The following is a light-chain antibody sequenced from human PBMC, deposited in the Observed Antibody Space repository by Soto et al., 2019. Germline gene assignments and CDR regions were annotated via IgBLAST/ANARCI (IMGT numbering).Light chain of an antibody. J-gene: IGKJ1*01. V-gene: IGKV1-9*01. CDR1: QSIARY. CDR3: QHYNSYSEA. Sequence: DIQVTQSPSSLSASVGDRVTITCRASQSIARYLNWYQQRPGEAPNLVIYSTSNLQSGVPSRLSGSGYGTEFTITISSMKTDDFATYYCQHYNSYSEAFGQGTKVDI. CDR2: STS.